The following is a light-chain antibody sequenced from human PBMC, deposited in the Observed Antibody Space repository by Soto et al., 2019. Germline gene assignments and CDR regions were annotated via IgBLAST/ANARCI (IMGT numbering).Light chain of an antibody. CDR3: QHYNNWPT. J-gene: IGKJ2*01. CDR2: GAS. CDR1: QSVSSN. Sequence: EIVMTQSPATLSVSPGERATLSCRASQSVSSNLAWYQQKPGQAPMLLIYGASTRATGIPARFSGSRSGTEFTLTISSLQSEDFAVYYCQHYNNWPTFGQGTKLEIK. V-gene: IGKV3D-15*01.